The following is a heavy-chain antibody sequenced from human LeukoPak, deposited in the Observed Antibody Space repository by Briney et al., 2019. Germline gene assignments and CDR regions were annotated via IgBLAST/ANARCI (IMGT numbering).Heavy chain of an antibody. CDR2: IYYSGST. D-gene: IGHD3-10*01. V-gene: IGHV4-39*07. CDR1: GGSISSSSYY. J-gene: IGHJ4*02. Sequence: PSETLSLTCTVSGGSISSSSYYWGWIRQPPGKGLEWIGSIYYSGSTYYNPSLKSRVTISVDTSKNQFSLKLSSVTAADTAVYYCARDAAYYYGSGSYRNGIDYWGQGALVIVSS. CDR3: ARDAAYYYGSGSYRNGIDY.